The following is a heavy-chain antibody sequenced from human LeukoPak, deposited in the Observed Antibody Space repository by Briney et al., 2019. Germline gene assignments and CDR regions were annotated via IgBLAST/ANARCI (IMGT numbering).Heavy chain of an antibody. Sequence: TSETLSLTCAVYGGSFCGYYWSWIRQPPGKGLEWIGEINHSGSTNYNPSLKSRVTISVDTSKNQFSLKLSSVTAADTAVYYCARESSSWTNYYYYYYMDVWGKGTTVTVSS. J-gene: IGHJ6*03. CDR2: INHSGST. D-gene: IGHD6-13*01. CDR1: GGSFCGYY. CDR3: ARESSSWTNYYYYYYMDV. V-gene: IGHV4-34*01.